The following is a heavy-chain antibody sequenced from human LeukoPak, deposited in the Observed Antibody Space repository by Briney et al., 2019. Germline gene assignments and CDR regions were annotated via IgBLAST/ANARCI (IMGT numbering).Heavy chain of an antibody. D-gene: IGHD1-26*01. J-gene: IGHJ3*02. CDR2: ISSNGGST. V-gene: IGHV3-64D*09. Sequence: LRCYSSASGFTFSCNAMLWLRPGQGLEWEYVTSISSNGGSTYYADSVKGRFTISRDNSKNTLYLQMSSLRAEDTAVYYCVKGGRWVGATVWSDIWGQGTMVTVSS. CDR3: VKGGRWVGATVWSDI. CDR1: GFTFSCNA.